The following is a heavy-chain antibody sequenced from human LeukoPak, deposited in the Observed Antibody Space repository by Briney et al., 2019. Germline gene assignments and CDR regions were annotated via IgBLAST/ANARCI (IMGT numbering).Heavy chain of an antibody. Sequence: SETLSLTCAVSGGSFSGYYWSWIRQPPGKGLEWIGYTYYSGSTNYNPSLKSRVTISVDTSKNQFSLKLSSVTAADTAVYYCAREGSNPPYYFDYWGQGTLVTVSS. V-gene: IGHV4-59*01. D-gene: IGHD1-26*01. CDR2: TYYSGST. CDR3: AREGSNPPYYFDY. J-gene: IGHJ4*02. CDR1: GGSFSGYY.